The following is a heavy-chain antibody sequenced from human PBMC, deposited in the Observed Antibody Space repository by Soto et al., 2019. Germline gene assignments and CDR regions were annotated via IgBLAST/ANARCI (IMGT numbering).Heavy chain of an antibody. J-gene: IGHJ4*02. Sequence: SETLSLTCTVSGGSISSGGYYWSWIRQHPGKGLEWIGYIYYSGSTYYNPSLKSRVTISVDTSKNQFSLKLSSVTAADTAVYYCAREDDSLTGYIDYWGQGTLVTVSS. CDR3: AREDDSLTGYIDY. CDR1: GGSISSGGYY. D-gene: IGHD3-9*01. V-gene: IGHV4-31*03. CDR2: IYYSGST.